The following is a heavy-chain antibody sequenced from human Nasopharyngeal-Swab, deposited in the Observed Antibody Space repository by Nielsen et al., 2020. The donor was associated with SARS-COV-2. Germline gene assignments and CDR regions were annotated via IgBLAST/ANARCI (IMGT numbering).Heavy chain of an antibody. CDR3: ARDRYDILTGYYLPPYYGMDV. CDR1: GGTFSSYA. D-gene: IGHD3-9*01. Sequence: SVKVSCKASGGTFSSYAISWVRQAPGQGLEWMGGIIPIFGTANYAQKFQGRVTITADESTSTAYMELSSLRSEDTAVYYCARDRYDILTGYYLPPYYGMDVWGQGTTVTVSS. CDR2: IIPIFGTA. V-gene: IGHV1-69*13. J-gene: IGHJ6*02.